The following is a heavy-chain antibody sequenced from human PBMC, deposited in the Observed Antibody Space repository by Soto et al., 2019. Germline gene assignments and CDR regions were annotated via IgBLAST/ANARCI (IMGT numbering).Heavy chain of an antibody. V-gene: IGHV3-74*01. D-gene: IGHD2-15*01. J-gene: IGHJ6*03. Sequence: EVQLVESGGGLVQPGGSLRLSCAAFGFTFGNYWMYWVRQAPGTGLVWVSRINSDGSVSSYADSVKGRLTISRDNVKNTLYLQMDSLRVEDTAVYYCARGDCVGGTCYSLAGSFYYYMDVWGKGTTVTVFS. CDR1: GFTFGNYW. CDR3: ARGDCVGGTCYSLAGSFYYYMDV. CDR2: INSDGSVS.